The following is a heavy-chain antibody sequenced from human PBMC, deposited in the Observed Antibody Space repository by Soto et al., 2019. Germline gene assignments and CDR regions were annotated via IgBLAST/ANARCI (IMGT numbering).Heavy chain of an antibody. J-gene: IGHJ6*02. D-gene: IGHD6-6*01. Sequence: ASVKVSCKASGGTFSSYAISWVRQAPGQGLEWMGWISAYNGNTNYAQKLQGRVTMTTDTSTSTAYMELRSLRSDDTAVYYCARGAGRQLVFAYGMDVWGQGTTVTVSS. CDR3: ARGAGRQLVFAYGMDV. CDR1: GGTFSSYA. CDR2: ISAYNGNT. V-gene: IGHV1-18*01.